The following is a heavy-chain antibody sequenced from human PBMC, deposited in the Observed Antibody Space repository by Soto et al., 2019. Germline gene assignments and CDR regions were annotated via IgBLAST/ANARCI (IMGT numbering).Heavy chain of an antibody. CDR3: ARGSPFYYGSRDPYGMDV. CDR1: GGSVTSDEDY. V-gene: IGHV4-30-4*01. J-gene: IGHJ6*02. D-gene: IGHD3-10*01. CDR2: ISNSGST. Sequence: PSETLSLTCTVSGGSVTSDEDYWTWIRQSPGKGLEWIGYISNSGSTGYNPSLESRVTILGDKSKNQFSLNLTSVTAADTAVYYCARGSPFYYGSRDPYGMDVWGQGTTVTVSS.